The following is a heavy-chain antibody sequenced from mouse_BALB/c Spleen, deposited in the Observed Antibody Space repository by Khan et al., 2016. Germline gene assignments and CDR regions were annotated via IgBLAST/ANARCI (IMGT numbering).Heavy chain of an antibody. V-gene: IGHV5-17*02. CDR2: ISSGSSTI. D-gene: IGHD2-10*02. Sequence: EVELVESGGGLVQPGGSRKLSCAASGFTFSSFGMHWVRQAPEKGLEWVAYISSGSSTIYYADTVKGRFTISRDNPKNTLFLQMTSLRSEDTAMYYCARSYGLLDYGGQGTTLTVSS. J-gene: IGHJ2*01. CDR1: GFTFSSFG. CDR3: ARSYGLLDY.